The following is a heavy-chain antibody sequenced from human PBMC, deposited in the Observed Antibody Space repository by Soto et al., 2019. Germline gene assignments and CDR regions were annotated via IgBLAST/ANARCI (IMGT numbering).Heavy chain of an antibody. CDR1: ALSLTTDRVG. J-gene: IGHJ4*02. V-gene: IGHV2-5*02. CDR2: IYWDDSK. Sequence: QITLKESGPTLVKPTQTLTLTRTFSALSLTTDRVGVGWIRQPPGEALEWLAVIYWDDSKTYRPSLESRLTITIDTSKNQVALTLTTMASLDTATYYCARAYGGRSLYWGQGTLVTVSS. CDR3: ARAYGGRSLY. D-gene: IGHD4-17*01.